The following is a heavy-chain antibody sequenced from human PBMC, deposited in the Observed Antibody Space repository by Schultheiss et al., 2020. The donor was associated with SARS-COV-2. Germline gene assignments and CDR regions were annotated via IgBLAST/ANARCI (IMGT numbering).Heavy chain of an antibody. V-gene: IGHV1-2*04. D-gene: IGHD6-13*01. J-gene: IGHJ4*02. CDR2: INPNSGGT. Sequence: GGSLRLSCKASGYTFTGYYMHWVRQAPGQGLEWMGWINPNSGGTNYVQKFQGWVTMTRDTSISTAYMELSSLRSEDTAVYYCARASKFGQQLVQFDYWGQGTLVTVSS. CDR3: ARASKFGQQLVQFDY. CDR1: GYTFTGYY.